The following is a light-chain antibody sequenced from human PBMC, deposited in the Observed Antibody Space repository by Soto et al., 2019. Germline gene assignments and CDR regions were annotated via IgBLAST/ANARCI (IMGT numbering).Light chain of an antibody. CDR2: KIS. CDR3: MQAAQSYT. V-gene: IGKV2-24*01. J-gene: IGKJ2*01. CDR1: QSLVHIDGNTY. Sequence: DIVLTQTRLSSPVTLGQPASISCRSSQSLVHIDGNTYFNWLQQRPGQPTRFLIYKISNRFPGVPDRYSGRGAVTDCTLKISRVEAEGVVGYYCMQAAQSYTFGQGTRLDIK.